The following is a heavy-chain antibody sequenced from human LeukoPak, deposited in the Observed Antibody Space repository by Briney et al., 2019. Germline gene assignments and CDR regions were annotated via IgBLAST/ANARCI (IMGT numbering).Heavy chain of an antibody. CDR2: ISYDGSNK. CDR3: ARDRIAARLLPGGY. Sequence: PGRSLRLSCAASGFTFSSYAMHWVRQAPGKGLEWVAVISYDGSNKYYADSVKGRFTISRDNSKNTLYLQMNSLRAEDTAVYYCARDRIAARLLPGGYWGQGTLVTVSS. D-gene: IGHD6-6*01. V-gene: IGHV3-30-3*01. CDR1: GFTFSSYA. J-gene: IGHJ4*02.